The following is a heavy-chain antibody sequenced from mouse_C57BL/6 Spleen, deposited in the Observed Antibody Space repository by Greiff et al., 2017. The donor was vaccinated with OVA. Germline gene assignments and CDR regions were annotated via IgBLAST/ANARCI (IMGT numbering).Heavy chain of an antibody. CDR3: AREPHPYYYGSSLSYAMDY. CDR2: ISDGGSYT. Sequence: LMESGGGLVKPGGSLKLSCAASGFTFSSYAMSWVRQTPEKRLEWVATISDGGSYTYYPDNVKGRFTISRDNAKNNLYLQMSHLKSEDTAMYYCAREPHPYYYGSSLSYAMDYWGQGTSVTVSS. V-gene: IGHV5-4*01. D-gene: IGHD1-1*01. J-gene: IGHJ4*01. CDR1: GFTFSSYA.